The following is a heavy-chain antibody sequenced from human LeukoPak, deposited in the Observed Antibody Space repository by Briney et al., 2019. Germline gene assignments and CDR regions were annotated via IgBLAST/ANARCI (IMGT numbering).Heavy chain of an antibody. D-gene: IGHD2-21*02. J-gene: IGHJ5*02. CDR1: GGSISSSDW. V-gene: IGHV4-4*02. CDR2: IYHSGSS. Sequence: PSETLSLTCAVSGGSISSSDWWSWVRQPPGTGLEWIGEIYHSGSSNYNPSLKSRVTISVDKSKNQFSLKLSSVTAADTAVYYCARTHCGGDCSFYNWFDPWGQGTLVTVSS. CDR3: ARTHCGGDCSFYNWFDP.